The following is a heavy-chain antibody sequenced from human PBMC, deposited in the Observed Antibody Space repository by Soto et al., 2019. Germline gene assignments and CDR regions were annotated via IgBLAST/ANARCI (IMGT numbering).Heavy chain of an antibody. J-gene: IGHJ4*02. V-gene: IGHV3-30*18. CDR3: AKDVSDYGDHIGCVDY. Sequence: GGSLRLSCAASGFTFSSYGMHWVRQAPGKGLEWVAVISYDGSNKYYADSVKGRFTISRDNSKNTLYLQMNSLRAEDTAVHYCAKDVSDYGDHIGCVDYWGQGTLVTVSS. CDR2: ISYDGSNK. D-gene: IGHD4-17*01. CDR1: GFTFSSYG.